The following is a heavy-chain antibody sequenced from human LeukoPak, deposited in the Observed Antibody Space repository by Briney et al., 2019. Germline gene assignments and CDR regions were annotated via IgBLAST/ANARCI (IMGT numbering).Heavy chain of an antibody. J-gene: IGHJ5*02. Sequence: GASVKVSCKAFGYTFTSNYMHWVRQAPGQGLEWMGWINPNSGGTNYAQKFQGRVTMTRDTSISTAYMELSRLRSDDTAVYYCARVGWFGEFSNWFDPWGQGTLVTVSS. V-gene: IGHV1-2*02. CDR1: GYTFTSNY. CDR2: INPNSGGT. D-gene: IGHD3-10*01. CDR3: ARVGWFGEFSNWFDP.